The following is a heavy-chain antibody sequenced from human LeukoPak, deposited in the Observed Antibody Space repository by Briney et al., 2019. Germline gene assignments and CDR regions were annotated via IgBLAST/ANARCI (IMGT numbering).Heavy chain of an antibody. V-gene: IGHV1-46*01. CDR2: INPSGGST. Sequence: RASAKVSCKASGYTFTSYYMHWVRQAPGQGLEWMGIINPSGGSTSYAQKFQGRVTMTRDTSTSTVYMELSSLRSEDTAVYYCARGRGRQGNTIFGVARGPFDYWGQGTLVTVSS. J-gene: IGHJ4*02. D-gene: IGHD3-3*01. CDR1: GYTFTSYY. CDR3: ARGRGRQGNTIFGVARGPFDY.